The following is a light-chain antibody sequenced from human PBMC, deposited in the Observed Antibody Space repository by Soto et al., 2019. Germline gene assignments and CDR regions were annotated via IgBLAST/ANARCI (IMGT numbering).Light chain of an antibody. CDR1: QRVSSSY. CDR2: GAS. V-gene: IGKV3-20*01. CDR3: QQYVSSPLT. J-gene: IGKJ4*01. Sequence: VLTQSPGTLSLSQGEKATLSCRASQRVSSSYLAWYQQKPGQAPRLLIYGASSRATGIPDRFSGSGSGTDFTLTISRLEPEDFAVYYCQQYVSSPLTFGGGTKWIS.